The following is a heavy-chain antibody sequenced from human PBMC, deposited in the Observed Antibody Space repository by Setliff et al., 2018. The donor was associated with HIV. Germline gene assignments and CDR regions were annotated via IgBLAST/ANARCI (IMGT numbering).Heavy chain of an antibody. CDR3: ATDPRRLSY. D-gene: IGHD2-21*01. V-gene: IGHV3-33*03. CDR2: IWYDSSKK. J-gene: IGHJ4*02. Sequence: GGSLRLSCAASGFTFNSYGIHWVRQAPGKGLEWVALIWYDSSKKEFVDSVKGRFTISRDNAKNSLYLQMNSLRAEDTAVYYCATDPRRLSYWGQGTLVTVSS. CDR1: GFTFNSYG.